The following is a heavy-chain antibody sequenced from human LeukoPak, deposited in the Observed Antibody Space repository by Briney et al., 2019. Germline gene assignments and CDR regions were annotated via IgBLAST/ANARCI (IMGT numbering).Heavy chain of an antibody. D-gene: IGHD3-22*01. CDR3: ARHIGTYDSSGYGYDY. J-gene: IGHJ4*02. CDR1: GFTFSSYG. V-gene: IGHV3-33*01. Sequence: GGSLRLSCAASGFTFSSYGMHWVRQAPGKGLEWVAVIWYDGSNKYYADSVKGRFTISRDNSKNTLYLQMNSLRAEDTAVYYCARHIGTYDSSGYGYDYWGQGTLVTVSS. CDR2: IWYDGSNK.